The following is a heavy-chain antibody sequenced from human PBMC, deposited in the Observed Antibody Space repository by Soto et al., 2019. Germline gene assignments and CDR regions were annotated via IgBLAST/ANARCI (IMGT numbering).Heavy chain of an antibody. V-gene: IGHV4-59*08. CDR3: ARRYGSAIDY. D-gene: IGHD1-26*01. J-gene: IGHJ4*02. CDR2: IYYSGST. Sequence: WETLSITSAVSGGSIRSYYSRWIRQPPGKGLEWIGYIYYSGSTNYNPSLKSRVTISVDTSKNQFSLKLSSVTAADTAVYYCARRYGSAIDYWGXGTLVTVS. CDR1: GGSIRSYY.